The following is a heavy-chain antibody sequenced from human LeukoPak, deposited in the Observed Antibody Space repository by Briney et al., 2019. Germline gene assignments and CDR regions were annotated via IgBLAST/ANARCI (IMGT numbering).Heavy chain of an antibody. CDR2: INPNSGGT. D-gene: IGHD6-6*01. V-gene: IGHV1-2*02. CDR1: GYTFTGYY. CDR3: ARGSSIVTSTIDWFDP. Sequence: ASVKVPCNSSGYTFTGYYMHWVRQAPGQGLEWMGWINPNSGGTHYAQKFQGRVTMTRDTSINTAYMELSRLRSDDTAIYYCARGSSIVTSTIDWFDPWGQGALVAVSS. J-gene: IGHJ5*02.